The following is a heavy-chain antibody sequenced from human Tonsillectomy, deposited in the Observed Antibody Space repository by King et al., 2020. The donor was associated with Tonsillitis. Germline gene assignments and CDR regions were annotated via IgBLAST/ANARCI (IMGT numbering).Heavy chain of an antibody. Sequence: VQLVESGGGVVRPGGSLRRSCAASVFTFDDYGMSWVRHAPGKGLEWVSGINWDGSSTGYVDAVKGRVPISRDNAKNSLYLQMNRLRAEDTALYHCARDRSGSRIESGAFDIWGQGTMVTVSS. CDR2: INWDGSST. CDR3: ARDRSGSRIESGAFDI. CDR1: VFTFDDYG. J-gene: IGHJ3*02. V-gene: IGHV3-20*01. D-gene: IGHD1-26*01.